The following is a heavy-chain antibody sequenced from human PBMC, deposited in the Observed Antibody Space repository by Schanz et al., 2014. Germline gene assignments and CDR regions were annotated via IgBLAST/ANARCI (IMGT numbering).Heavy chain of an antibody. CDR1: GYTFTSYG. D-gene: IGHD3-22*01. V-gene: IGHV1-18*01. Sequence: QVQLVQSGAEVKKPGASVKVSCKASGYTFTSYGISWVRQAPGQGLEWMGWSSAYNGNTKNPQKLQGRVTMTTDTSTSTVYMELRSLRSDDTAAYYCAKEPSHGDYDYYFDYWGQGTLVTVSS. CDR2: SSAYNGNT. J-gene: IGHJ4*02. CDR3: AKEPSHGDYDYYFDY.